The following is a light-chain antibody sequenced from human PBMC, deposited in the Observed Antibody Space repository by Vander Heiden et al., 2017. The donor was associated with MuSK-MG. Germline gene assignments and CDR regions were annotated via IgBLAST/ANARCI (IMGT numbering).Light chain of an antibody. CDR2: DAS. J-gene: IGKJ4*01. CDR3: QQYNSYSPLT. CDR1: QSISSW. Sequence: DIQMTQSPSTLSASVGDRVTITCRASQSISSWLAWYQQKPGKAPKLLIYDASSLESGVQSRFSGSGSGTEFTLTISSLQPDDFAPYYCQQYNSYSPLTFGGGTKVEIK. V-gene: IGKV1-5*01.